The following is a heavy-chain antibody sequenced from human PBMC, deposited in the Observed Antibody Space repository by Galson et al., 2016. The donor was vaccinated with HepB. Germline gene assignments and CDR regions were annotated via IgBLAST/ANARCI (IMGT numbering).Heavy chain of an antibody. J-gene: IGHJ4*02. CDR2: ISPDGNNK. CDR1: SLIFNRDA. V-gene: IGHV3-30-3*01. CDR3: ARERSSSGPLSFFDS. D-gene: IGHD3-10*01. Sequence: SLRLSCAASSLIFNRDAIHWVRQGPGKGLDWVAFISPDGNNKIYTNSVRGRFTISRDRSKNTVYLQMNSLRGDDTAVYYCARERSSSGPLSFFDSWGQGTLVSVSS.